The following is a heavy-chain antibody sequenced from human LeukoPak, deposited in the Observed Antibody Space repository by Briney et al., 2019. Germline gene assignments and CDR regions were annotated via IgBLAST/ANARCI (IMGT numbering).Heavy chain of an antibody. Sequence: GGSQRLSCAASGFTFSSYAMSWVRQAPGKGLEWVSAISGSGGSTYYADSVKGRFTISRDNSKNTLYLQMNSLRAEDTAVYYCAKSLAYYYDSSGIPGFDYWGQGTLVTVSS. J-gene: IGHJ4*02. CDR1: GFTFSSYA. CDR2: ISGSGGST. CDR3: AKSLAYYYDSSGIPGFDY. D-gene: IGHD3-22*01. V-gene: IGHV3-23*01.